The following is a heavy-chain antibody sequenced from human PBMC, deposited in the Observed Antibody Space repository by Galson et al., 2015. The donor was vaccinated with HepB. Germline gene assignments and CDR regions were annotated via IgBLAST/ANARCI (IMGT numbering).Heavy chain of an antibody. D-gene: IGHD3-9*01. CDR3: ASLGGELRYFDWFPGGDYYYYMDV. CDR1: GFTFSSYA. V-gene: IGHV3-30-3*01. J-gene: IGHJ6*03. Sequence: SLRLSCAASGFTFSSYAMHWIRQAPGKGLEWVAVISYDGSNKYYADSVKGRFTISRDNSKNTLYLQMNSLRAEDTAVYYCASLGGELRYFDWFPGGDYYYYMDVWGKGTTVTVSS. CDR2: ISYDGSNK.